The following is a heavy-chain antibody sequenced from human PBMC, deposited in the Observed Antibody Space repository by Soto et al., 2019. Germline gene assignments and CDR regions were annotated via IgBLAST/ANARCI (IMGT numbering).Heavy chain of an antibody. D-gene: IGHD1-1*01. V-gene: IGHV4-4*07. Sequence: PSEPLSLTRTVSGASISGFYWSWIRKSAGKGLAWIGRLYSTGTTDYNPSPKSRVMMGVDTSKKQFSLKLRSVTAADTAVYYCVRDGTKTLRDWFDPWGQGISVTVSS. CDR2: LYSTGTT. CDR3: VRDGTKTLRDWFDP. CDR1: GASISGFY. J-gene: IGHJ5*02.